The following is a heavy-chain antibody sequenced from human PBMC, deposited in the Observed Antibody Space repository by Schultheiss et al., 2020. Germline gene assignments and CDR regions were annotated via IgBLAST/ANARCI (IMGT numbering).Heavy chain of an antibody. Sequence: SETLSLTCTVSGASISTYYWSWIRQPAGKGLEWFGLVYTSGNTNYNPSLKSRVTMSIDTSKNQFSLTLSSVTAADTAVYYCARGSLWTGFDYWGQGTLVTVSS. D-gene: IGHD5-18*01. CDR3: ARGSLWTGFDY. J-gene: IGHJ4*02. CDR1: GASISTYY. V-gene: IGHV4-4*07. CDR2: VYTSGNT.